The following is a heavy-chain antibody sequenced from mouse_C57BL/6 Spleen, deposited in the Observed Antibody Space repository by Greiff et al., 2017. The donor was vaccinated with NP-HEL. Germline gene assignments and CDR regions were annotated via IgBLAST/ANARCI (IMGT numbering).Heavy chain of an antibody. CDR2: IDPETGDT. CDR3: TMVTTDGYFDY. D-gene: IGHD2-2*01. V-gene: IGHV14-4*01. CDR1: GFNIKDDY. Sequence: VQLQQSGAELVRPGASLKLSCTASGFNIKDDYMHWVKQRPEQGLEWIGWIDPETGDTEYASKFQGKATITADTSSNTAYLHLSSLTSEDTAVYYCTMVTTDGYFDYWGQGTTLTVSS. J-gene: IGHJ2*01.